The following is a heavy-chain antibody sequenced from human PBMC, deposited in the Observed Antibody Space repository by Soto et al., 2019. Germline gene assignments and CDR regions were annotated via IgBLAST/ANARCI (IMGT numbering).Heavy chain of an antibody. CDR2: IKTKVESYAT. CDR3: TRRYCSGGGCYSDFDY. V-gene: IGHV3-73*01. CDR1: GFTLSGFD. J-gene: IGHJ4*02. Sequence: EVQLVESGGGLVQPGGSLKLSCAASGFTLSGFDIHWVRQASGEGLEWVGRIKTKVESYATELAASVKDRFTISRDDPKNTAYLEMNSLKTEDTAVYYCTRRYCSGGGCYSDFDYWGQGTLVTVSS. D-gene: IGHD2-15*01.